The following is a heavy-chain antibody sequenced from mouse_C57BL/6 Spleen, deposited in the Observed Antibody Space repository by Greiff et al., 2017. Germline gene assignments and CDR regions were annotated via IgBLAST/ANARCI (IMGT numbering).Heavy chain of an antibody. Sequence: VKLQQPGAELVLPGASVKLSCKASGYTFTSYWMHWVQQRPGQGLEWIGEIDPSASYTNYNQKFKGKSTLTVDKSSSTAYMQLSSLTSEDSAVYYCARSVSRRAMDYWGQGTSVTVSS. CDR2: IDPSASYT. CDR1: GYTFTSYW. J-gene: IGHJ4*01. CDR3: ARSVSRRAMDY. V-gene: IGHV1-69*01.